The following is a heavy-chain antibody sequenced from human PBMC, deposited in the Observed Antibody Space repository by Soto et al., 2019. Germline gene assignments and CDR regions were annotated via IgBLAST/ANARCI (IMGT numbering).Heavy chain of an antibody. J-gene: IGHJ4*02. CDR2: VYLTGST. V-gene: IGHV4-39*01. CDR1: GDSITTNGYY. Sequence: SETLSLTCSVSGDSITTNGYYWGWIQQPPGKGLQWICNVYLTGSTFSHPSLTSRVFISVDTSKNDISLRLTSVTAADAAVYYCARSHYTYGLLSESWGPGTLVIVSS. D-gene: IGHD2-8*01. CDR3: ARSHYTYGLLSES.